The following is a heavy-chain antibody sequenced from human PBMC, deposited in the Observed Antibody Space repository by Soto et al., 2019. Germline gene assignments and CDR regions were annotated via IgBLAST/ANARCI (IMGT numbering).Heavy chain of an antibody. D-gene: IGHD2-2*01. CDR1: GFTFSSYG. V-gene: IGHV3-33*01. CDR2: IWYDGSNK. Sequence: GGSLRLSCAASGFTFSSYGMHWVRQAPGKGLEWVAVIWYDGSNKYYADSVKGRFTISRDNSKNTLYLQMNSLRAEDTAVYYCARGSGYCSSTSCYSMPYLSLYYMDVWGKGTTVTVSS. J-gene: IGHJ6*03. CDR3: ARGSGYCSSTSCYSMPYLSLYYMDV.